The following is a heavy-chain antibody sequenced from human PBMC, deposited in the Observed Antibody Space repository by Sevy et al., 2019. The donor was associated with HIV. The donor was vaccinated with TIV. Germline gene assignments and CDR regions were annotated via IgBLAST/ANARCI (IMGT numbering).Heavy chain of an antibody. V-gene: IGHV3-74*01. Sequence: GGSLRLSCATSGFSFSNNWMHWVRQAPGKGLVWVSRINGDGSSISYADPVNGRFTISRDNAKNTLYLQMNSLRVEETAVYYCAGSNWFAAFDIWGPGTMVTVSS. CDR3: AGSNWFAAFDI. CDR1: GFSFSNNW. J-gene: IGHJ3*02. CDR2: INGDGSSI. D-gene: IGHD6-13*01.